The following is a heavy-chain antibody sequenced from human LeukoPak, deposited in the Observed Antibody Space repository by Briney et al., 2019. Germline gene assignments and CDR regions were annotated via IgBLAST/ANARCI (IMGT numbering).Heavy chain of an antibody. J-gene: IGHJ5*02. V-gene: IGHV3-33*06. CDR2: IWYDGSNK. Sequence: FSFGGCGLSFSRDWMSGVRLAPSKGLEWVAVIWYDGSNKYYADAVKGRFTISRDNSKNTLYLQMNSLRAEDTAVYYCAKAALSKSEVGGEINWFDPWGQGTLVTVSS. CDR1: GLSFSRDW. D-gene: IGHD3-16*01. CDR3: AKAALSKSEVGGEINWFDP.